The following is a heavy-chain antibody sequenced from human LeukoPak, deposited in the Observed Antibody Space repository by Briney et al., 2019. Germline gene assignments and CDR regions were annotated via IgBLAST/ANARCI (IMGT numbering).Heavy chain of an antibody. CDR1: GYTFTGYY. CDR2: INPNSGGT. D-gene: IGHD3-22*01. Sequence: ASVKVSCKASGYTFTGYYMHWVRQAPGQGLEWMGWINPNSGGTNYAQKFQGRVTMTRDTSISTAYLELSSLRSEDTAVYYCARAVVVITPRTTKIKRYYFDYWGQGTLVTVSS. CDR3: ARAVVVITPRTTKIKRYYFDY. V-gene: IGHV1-2*02. J-gene: IGHJ4*02.